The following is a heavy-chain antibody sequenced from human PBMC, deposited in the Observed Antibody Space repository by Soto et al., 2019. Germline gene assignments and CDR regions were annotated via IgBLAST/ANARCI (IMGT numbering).Heavy chain of an antibody. V-gene: IGHV3-21*01. J-gene: IGHJ4*02. Sequence: EVQLVESGGGLVKPGGSLRLSCAASGLTFSSYSMNWVRQAPGKGLEWVSSISSSSSYIYYADSVKGRFTISRDNAKNSLYLQMNSLRAEDTAVYYCARSIAVAGTGTGDYWGQGTLVTVSS. CDR3: ARSIAVAGTGTGDY. CDR1: GLTFSSYS. D-gene: IGHD6-19*01. CDR2: ISSSSSYI.